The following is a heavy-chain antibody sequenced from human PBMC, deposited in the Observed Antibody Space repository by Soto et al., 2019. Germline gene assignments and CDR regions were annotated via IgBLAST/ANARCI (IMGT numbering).Heavy chain of an antibody. CDR1: GYTFTSYA. J-gene: IGHJ4*01. CDR2: INAGNGNT. V-gene: IGHV1-3*01. CDR3: ARYGYSSSWYYFDY. D-gene: IGHD6-13*01. Sequence: ASVKVSCKASGYTFTSYAMHWVRQAPGQRLEWMGWINAGNGNTKYSQKFQGRVTITRDTSASTAYMELSSLRSEDTAVYYCARYGYSSSWYYFDYWGQEPWSPSPQ.